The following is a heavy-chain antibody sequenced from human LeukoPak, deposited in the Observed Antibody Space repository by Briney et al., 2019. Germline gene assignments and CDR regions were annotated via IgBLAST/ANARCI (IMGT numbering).Heavy chain of an antibody. J-gene: IGHJ4*02. CDR1: GFTFSSYS. D-gene: IGHD6-6*01. Sequence: GGSLRLSCAASGFTFSSYSMNWVRQAPGKGLEWLSYLSSSSSTIYYADSVKGRFTISRDNAQNSLYLQMNSLRDEDTAVYYCAGATLAVQYYFDYWGQGTLVTVSS. V-gene: IGHV3-48*02. CDR2: LSSSSSTI. CDR3: AGATLAVQYYFDY.